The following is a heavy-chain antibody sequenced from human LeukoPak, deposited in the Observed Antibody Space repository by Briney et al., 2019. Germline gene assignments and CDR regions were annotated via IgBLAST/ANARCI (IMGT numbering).Heavy chain of an antibody. V-gene: IGHV4-34*01. CDR1: GGSFSGYY. CDR3: ARGSAMVTPWFDP. J-gene: IGHJ5*02. D-gene: IGHD5-18*01. Sequence: SETLSLTCAVYGGSFSGYYWSWIRQFPGKGLEWIGTIYYSGSTYYNPSLKSRVTISVDTSKNQFSLKLSSVTAADTAVYYCARGSAMVTPWFDPWGQGTLVTVSS. CDR2: IYYSGST.